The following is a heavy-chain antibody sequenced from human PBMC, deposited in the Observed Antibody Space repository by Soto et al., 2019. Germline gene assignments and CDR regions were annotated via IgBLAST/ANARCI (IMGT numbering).Heavy chain of an antibody. CDR2: IIPIFGTA. Sequence: GASVKVSCKASGGTFSSYAISWVRQAPGQGLEWMGGIIPIFGTANYAQKFQGRVTITADESTSTAYMELSSLRSEDTAVYYCVRNDYGGNVDYWGQGTLVTVSS. CDR1: GGTFSSYA. D-gene: IGHD4-17*01. CDR3: VRNDYGGNVDY. J-gene: IGHJ4*02. V-gene: IGHV1-69*13.